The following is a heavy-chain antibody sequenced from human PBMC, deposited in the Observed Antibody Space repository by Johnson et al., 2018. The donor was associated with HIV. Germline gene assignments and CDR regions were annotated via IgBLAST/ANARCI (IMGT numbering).Heavy chain of an antibody. CDR3: ARLRSGNRAFDI. V-gene: IGHV3-7*05. J-gene: IGHJ3*02. CDR1: GFNFSSYW. Sequence: VQLVESGGGLVQPGGSLRLSCTATGFNFSSYWMSWVRQAPGKGLEWVANIKEDGSEKDYVDSVTGRFSISRDNAKNSLHLQMNSLRAEDTAVYYCARLRSGNRAFDIWGQGTMVTVSS. CDR2: IKEDGSEK. D-gene: IGHD2-15*01.